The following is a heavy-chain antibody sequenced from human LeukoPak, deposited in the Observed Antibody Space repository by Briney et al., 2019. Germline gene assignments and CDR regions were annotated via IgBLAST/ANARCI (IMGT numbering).Heavy chain of an antibody. D-gene: IGHD2-15*01. Sequence: GGSLRLSCAASGFTFSSYWMYWVRQAPGKGPVWVARINTDGSSLNYADSVKGRFTISRDNSKNTLYLQMNSLRAEDTAVYYCASVYCSGGSCSDAFDIWGQGTMVTVSS. CDR3: ASVYCSGGSCSDAFDI. V-gene: IGHV3-74*01. CDR2: INTDGSSL. CDR1: GFTFSSYW. J-gene: IGHJ3*02.